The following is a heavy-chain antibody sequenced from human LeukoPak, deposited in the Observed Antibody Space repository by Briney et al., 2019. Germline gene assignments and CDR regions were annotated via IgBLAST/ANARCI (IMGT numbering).Heavy chain of an antibody. Sequence: GGSLRLSCAASGFTFSSYGMSWVRQAPGKGLEWVSAISGSGGSTYYADSVKGRFTISRDNSKNTLYLQMNSLRAEDTAVYYCAKAYSTSEQWLVRGFDYWGQGTLVTVSS. CDR3: AKAYSTSEQWLVRGFDY. D-gene: IGHD6-19*01. V-gene: IGHV3-23*01. CDR2: ISGSGGST. CDR1: GFTFSSYG. J-gene: IGHJ4*02.